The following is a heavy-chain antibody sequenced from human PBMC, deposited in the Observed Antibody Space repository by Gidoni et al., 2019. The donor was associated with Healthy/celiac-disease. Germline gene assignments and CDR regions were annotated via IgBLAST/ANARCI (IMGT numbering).Heavy chain of an antibody. CDR2: ISGSGGST. CDR1: GFTFSSYA. Sequence: EVQLLESGGGLVQPGGSLRLSYAASGFTFSSYAMSWVRQAPGKGLEWVSAISGSGGSTYYADSVKGLFTISRDNSKNTLYLQMNSLRAEDTAVYYCAKLYDFWSGYATPYYFDYWGQGTLVTVSS. V-gene: IGHV3-23*01. CDR3: AKLYDFWSGYATPYYFDY. J-gene: IGHJ4*02. D-gene: IGHD3-3*01.